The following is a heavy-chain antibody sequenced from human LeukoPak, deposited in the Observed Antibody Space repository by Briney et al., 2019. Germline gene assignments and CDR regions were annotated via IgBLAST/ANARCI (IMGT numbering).Heavy chain of an antibody. V-gene: IGHV3-30*04. Sequence: PGGSLRLSCAASGFTFSSYAMHWVRQAPGKGLEWVAVISYDGSNKYYADSVKGRFTISRDTSKNTLYLQMNSLRAEDTAVYYCARESVAGIVLLDYWGQGTQVTVSS. J-gene: IGHJ4*02. CDR1: GFTFSSYA. CDR2: ISYDGSNK. CDR3: ARESVAGIVLLDY. D-gene: IGHD6-19*01.